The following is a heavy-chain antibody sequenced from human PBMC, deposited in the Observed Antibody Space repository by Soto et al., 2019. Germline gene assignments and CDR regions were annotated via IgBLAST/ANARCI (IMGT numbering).Heavy chain of an antibody. D-gene: IGHD5-12*01. J-gene: IGHJ4*01. CDR2: INPSCGRT. V-gene: IGHV1-46*01. CDR1: GYTFTSYY. Sequence: ASVKVSCKASGYTFTSYYMHWVRQAPGQGLEWMGIINPSCGRTSYAQKFQGRVTMTRDTSTSTVYMELSSLRSEDTAVYYCARDGGAATIIDYRSIFDYWDHLSLVTIFS. CDR3: ARDGGAATIIDYRSIFDY.